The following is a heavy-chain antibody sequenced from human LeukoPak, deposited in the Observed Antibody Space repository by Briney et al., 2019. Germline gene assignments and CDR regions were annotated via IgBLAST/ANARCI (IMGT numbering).Heavy chain of an antibody. Sequence: PGGSLRLSCAASGFTLSSYAMSWVRQAPGKGLEWVSGISGSGDNTYYADSVKGRFTISRDNSKNTLYVQVNSLGTEDTAEYYCAKGSYYDSSGSFYFDYWGQGTLVTVSS. D-gene: IGHD3-22*01. CDR2: ISGSGDNT. V-gene: IGHV3-23*01. CDR1: GFTLSSYA. CDR3: AKGSYYDSSGSFYFDY. J-gene: IGHJ4*02.